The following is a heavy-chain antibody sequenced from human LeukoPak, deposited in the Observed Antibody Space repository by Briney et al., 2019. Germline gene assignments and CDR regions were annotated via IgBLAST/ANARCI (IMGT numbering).Heavy chain of an antibody. J-gene: IGHJ4*02. V-gene: IGHV3-66*02. Sequence: PGGSLTLSCAASGFTVTNNDMSWVRQAPGKGLEWVSVIYSGDNTNYADSVKGRFTISRDNSKNTLYLQMNSLRAGDTAVYYCTKGGTGWNYFDCWGQGTLVTVSS. CDR2: IYSGDNT. D-gene: IGHD6-19*01. CDR1: GFTVTNND. CDR3: TKGGTGWNYFDC.